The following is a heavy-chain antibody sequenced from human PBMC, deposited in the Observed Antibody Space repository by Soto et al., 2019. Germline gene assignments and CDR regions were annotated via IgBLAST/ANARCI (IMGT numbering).Heavy chain of an antibody. CDR1: GFTFSSFG. CDR3: AKDRWGDFGDLNLPGY. J-gene: IGHJ4*02. CDR2: ISDDGGSK. V-gene: IGHV3-30*18. Sequence: QVLLVESGGGVVQPGRSLRISCAVSGFTFSSFGMHWVRQAPGKGLEWVAVISDDGGSKHYADSVKGRFTISRDHSNNTLYLQMDSLGPEDTAVYYCAKDRWGDFGDLNLPGYWGQGTLVTVSS. D-gene: IGHD4-17*01.